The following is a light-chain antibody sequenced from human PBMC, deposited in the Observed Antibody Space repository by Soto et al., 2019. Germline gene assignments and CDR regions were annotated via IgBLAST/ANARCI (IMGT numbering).Light chain of an antibody. J-gene: IGKJ1*01. V-gene: IGKV1-5*03. Sequence: DIQMTQSPSTLSASIGDRVTITCRASQSISSWLAWFQQKPGKAPKLLIYKASTLKNGVPSRFSGSGSGTEFTLTISSLQPADFATYYCQQYNDYSWTFGQGTKVEI. CDR3: QQYNDYSWT. CDR2: KAS. CDR1: QSISSW.